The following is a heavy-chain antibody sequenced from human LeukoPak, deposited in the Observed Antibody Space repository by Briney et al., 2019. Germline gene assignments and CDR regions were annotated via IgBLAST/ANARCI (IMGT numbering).Heavy chain of an antibody. Sequence: GGSLRLSCAASGFSLRNYWMGWVRQAPGKGLEWVANTKPDGSAEYYADSVRGRFTASRDNANNLLYLQMNRLRAEDTAVYYCARDGGLHTNFDYWGQGTLLTVSS. D-gene: IGHD2-15*01. CDR1: GFSLRNYW. CDR3: ARDGGLHTNFDY. J-gene: IGHJ4*02. CDR2: TKPDGSAE. V-gene: IGHV3-7*01.